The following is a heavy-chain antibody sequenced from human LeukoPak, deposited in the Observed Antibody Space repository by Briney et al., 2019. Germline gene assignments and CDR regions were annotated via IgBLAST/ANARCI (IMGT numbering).Heavy chain of an antibody. V-gene: IGHV3-48*01. CDR1: GFTVSSNY. CDR2: ISSSSSTI. Sequence: GGSLRLSCAASGFTVSSNYMSWVRQAPGKGLEWVSYISSSSSTIYYADSVKGRFTISRDNAKNSLYLQMNSLRAEDTAVYYCARDQGYYDSSGYYTLSDAFDIWGQGTMVTVSS. D-gene: IGHD3-22*01. J-gene: IGHJ3*02. CDR3: ARDQGYYDSSGYYTLSDAFDI.